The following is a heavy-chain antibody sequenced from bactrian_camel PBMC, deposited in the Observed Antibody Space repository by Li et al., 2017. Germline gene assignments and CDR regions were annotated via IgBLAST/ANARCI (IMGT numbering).Heavy chain of an antibody. V-gene: IGHV3S40*01. Sequence: VQLVESGGALVQPGESLRLSCAVSGFTSSTYFVSWVRQAPGKEREGVAAFDDAGRRTVYASSVKGRFTISRDNAKNTLYLQMDSLKSEDTALYYCAAGLFADFGLGLGTQVTVS. J-gene: IGHJ4*01. CDR1: GFTSSTYF. D-gene: IGHD5*01. CDR2: FDDAGRRT.